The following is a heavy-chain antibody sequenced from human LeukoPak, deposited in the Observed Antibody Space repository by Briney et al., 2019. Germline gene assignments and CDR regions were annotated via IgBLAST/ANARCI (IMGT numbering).Heavy chain of an antibody. D-gene: IGHD3-22*01. J-gene: IGHJ1*01. CDR1: GYTFTGYY. Sequence: ASVKVSCKASGYTFTGYYMHWVRQAPGQGLEWMGWINPNSGGTNYAQKFQGRVTMTRDTSISTAYMELSRLRSDDTAVYYCARDLGNYYDSSGYHAEYFQHWGQGTLVTVSS. CDR2: INPNSGGT. CDR3: ARDLGNYYDSSGYHAEYFQH. V-gene: IGHV1-2*02.